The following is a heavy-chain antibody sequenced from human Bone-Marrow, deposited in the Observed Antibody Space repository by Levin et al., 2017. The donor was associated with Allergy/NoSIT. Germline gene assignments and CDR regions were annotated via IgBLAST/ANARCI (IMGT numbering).Heavy chain of an antibody. D-gene: IGHD2-2*01. CDR2: IYYSGST. CDR1: GGSVSSGSYY. Sequence: SQTLSLTCTVSGGSVSSGSYYWSWIRQPPGKGLEWIGYIYYSGSTNYNPSLKSRVTISVDTSKNQFSLKLSSVTAADTAVYYCARFVGGDYYCISTSCYYYYYYGMDVWGQGTTVTVSS. CDR3: ARFVGGDYYCISTSCYYYYYYGMDV. V-gene: IGHV4-61*01. J-gene: IGHJ6*02.